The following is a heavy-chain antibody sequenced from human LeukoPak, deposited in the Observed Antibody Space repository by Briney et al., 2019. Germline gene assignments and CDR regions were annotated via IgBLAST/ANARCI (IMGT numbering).Heavy chain of an antibody. CDR2: IKHDGSET. V-gene: IGHV3-7*01. CDR1: GFIVTSFW. D-gene: IGHD2-21*01. Sequence: GGSLRRSCAASGFIVTSFWMNWVRQAPGMGLEWVANIKHDGSETSYLESVKGRFTVSRDNAKNSLYLQLNSLRAEDTAVYYCVRGKDKCGAFDLWGQGTVVTVSS. J-gene: IGHJ3*01. CDR3: VRGKDKCGAFDL.